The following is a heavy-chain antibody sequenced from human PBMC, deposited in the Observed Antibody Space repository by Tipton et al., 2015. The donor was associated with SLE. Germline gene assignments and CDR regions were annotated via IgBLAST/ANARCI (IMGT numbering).Heavy chain of an antibody. CDR3: ASSIAAAGTRNY. CDR2: IYYSGST. J-gene: IGHJ4*02. Sequence: TLSLTCTVSDGSISSYYWSWIRQPPGKGLEWIGYIYYSGSTNYNPSLKSRVTISVDTSKNQFSLKLSSVTAADTAVYYCASSIAAAGTRNYWGQGTLVTASS. CDR1: DGSISSYY. V-gene: IGHV4-59*01. D-gene: IGHD6-13*01.